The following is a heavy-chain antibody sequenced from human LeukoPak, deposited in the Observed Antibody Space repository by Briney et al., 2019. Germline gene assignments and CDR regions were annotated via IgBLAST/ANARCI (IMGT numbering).Heavy chain of an antibody. J-gene: IGHJ4*02. CDR2: IYSDGNT. D-gene: IGHD6-6*01. CDR1: GFTVSNNY. V-gene: IGHV3-53*01. Sequence: GGSLRLSCEVSGFTVSNNYMSWVRQAPGKGLEWVSVIYSDGNTFCADSVKGRFTISRDNSKNTLHLQMSSLRTEDTAVYCCARNGAARPLDYWGQGTLVTVSS. CDR3: ARNGAARPLDY.